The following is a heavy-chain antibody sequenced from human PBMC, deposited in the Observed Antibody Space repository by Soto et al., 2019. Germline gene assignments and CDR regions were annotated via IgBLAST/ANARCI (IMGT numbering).Heavy chain of an antibody. CDR2: IYYSGST. CDR1: GDSISGYY. V-gene: IGHV4-59*01. J-gene: IGHJ5*02. Sequence: QVQLQESGPGLVKPSETLSLICTVSGDSISGYYWSWIRQPQGKGLGWIGYIYYSGSTNYNPSLKSRVTISVDTSKNQFSLNLNSVTAADTAVYYCARDLSHAWFRGVFSPWGQGTLVTVSS. CDR3: ARDLSHAWFRGVFSP. D-gene: IGHD3-10*01.